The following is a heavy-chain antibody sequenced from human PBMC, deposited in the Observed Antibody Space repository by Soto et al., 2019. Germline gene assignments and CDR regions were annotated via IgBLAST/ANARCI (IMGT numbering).Heavy chain of an antibody. CDR3: TRGPRASSTGTGAH. D-gene: IGHD1-1*01. Sequence: PGGSLRLSCAASGFTFTTYWMHWVRQVPGKGLVWVSRINGDGSSTTYADSVKGRFTISRDNAKNTLYLQMNSLRAEGTAVYYCTRGPRASSTGTGAHWGQGTLVTVSS. CDR2: INGDGSST. V-gene: IGHV3-74*01. CDR1: GFTFTTYW. J-gene: IGHJ4*02.